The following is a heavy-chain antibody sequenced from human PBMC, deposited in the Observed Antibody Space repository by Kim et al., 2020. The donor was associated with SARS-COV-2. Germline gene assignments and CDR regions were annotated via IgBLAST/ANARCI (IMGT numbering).Heavy chain of an antibody. V-gene: IGHV3-33*05. CDR2: ISYDGSNK. CDR1: GFTFSSYG. CDR3: ARGTKLRYFDWLSDLDY. Sequence: GGSLRLSCAASGFTFSSYGMHWVRQAPGKGLEWVAVISYDGSNKYYADSVKGRFTISRDNSKNTLYLQMNSLRAEDTAVYYCARGTKLRYFDWLSDLDYWGQGTLVTVSS. D-gene: IGHD3-9*01. J-gene: IGHJ4*02.